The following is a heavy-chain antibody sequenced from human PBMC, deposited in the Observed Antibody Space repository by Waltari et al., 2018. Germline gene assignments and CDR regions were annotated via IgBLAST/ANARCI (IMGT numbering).Heavy chain of an antibody. J-gene: IGHJ4*02. V-gene: IGHV4-59*01. CDR3: ARGGGSSGWYVFDY. CDR2: IYYSGST. D-gene: IGHD6-19*01. Sequence: QVQLQESGPGLVKPSETLSLTCTVSGGSISSYYWSWIRQPPGKGLEWIGYIYYSGSTNYHPSLKSRVTISVDTSKNQFSLKLSSVTAADTAVYYCARGGGSSGWYVFDYWGQGTLVTVSS. CDR1: GGSISSYY.